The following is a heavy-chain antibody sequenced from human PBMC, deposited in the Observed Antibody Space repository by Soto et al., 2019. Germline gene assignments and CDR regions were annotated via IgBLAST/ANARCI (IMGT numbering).Heavy chain of an antibody. Sequence: SVKVSCKASGFTFTSSAVQWVRQARGQRREWIGWIVVGSGNTNYAQKFQERVTITRDMSTSTAYMELSSLRSEDTAVYYCAADTDTVAGYYYYGMDVWGQGTTVTVSS. CDR2: IVVGSGNT. CDR1: GFTFTSSA. CDR3: AADTDTVAGYYYYGMDV. V-gene: IGHV1-58*01. D-gene: IGHD6-19*01. J-gene: IGHJ6*02.